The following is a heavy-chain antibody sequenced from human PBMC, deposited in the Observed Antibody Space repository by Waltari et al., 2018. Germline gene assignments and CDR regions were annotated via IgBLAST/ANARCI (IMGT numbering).Heavy chain of an antibody. Sequence: QVQLQQWGAGLLKPSETLSLTCAVYCGYFSGYYWSWIRPPPGKGLEWIGEINHSGSTNYNPSLKSRVTISVDTSKNQFSLKLSSVTAADTAVYYCARGGRFLEWFSDYWGQGTLVTVSS. J-gene: IGHJ4*02. D-gene: IGHD3-3*01. CDR1: CGYFSGYY. V-gene: IGHV4-34*01. CDR3: ARGGRFLEWFSDY. CDR2: INHSGST.